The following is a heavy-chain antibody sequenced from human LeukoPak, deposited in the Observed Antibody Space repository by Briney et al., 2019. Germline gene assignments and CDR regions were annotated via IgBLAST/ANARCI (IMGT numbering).Heavy chain of an antibody. Sequence: ASVKVSCKASGYTFTSYYMHWVRQAPGQGLEWMGIINPSGGSTSYAQKFQGRVTMTRDMSTSTVYVELSSLRSEDTAVYYCARAMAMPNYYDSSGYLWYWGQGTLVTVSS. CDR1: GYTFTSYY. D-gene: IGHD3-22*01. V-gene: IGHV1-46*01. J-gene: IGHJ4*02. CDR3: ARAMAMPNYYDSSGYLWY. CDR2: INPSGGST.